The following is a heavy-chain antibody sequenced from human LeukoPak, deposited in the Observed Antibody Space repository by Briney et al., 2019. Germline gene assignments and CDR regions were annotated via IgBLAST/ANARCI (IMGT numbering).Heavy chain of an antibody. Sequence: GGSLRLSCAGSGFTFSSYWMHWVRQAPGKGLVWVSRISSDGSSTNYADSVKGRFTISRDNAKNTLYLQMNSLRAEDTAVYYCATGYSGNGVGYWGQGTLVTVSS. CDR2: ISSDGSST. J-gene: IGHJ4*02. V-gene: IGHV3-74*01. CDR3: ATGYSGNGVGY. CDR1: GFTFSSYW. D-gene: IGHD5-12*01.